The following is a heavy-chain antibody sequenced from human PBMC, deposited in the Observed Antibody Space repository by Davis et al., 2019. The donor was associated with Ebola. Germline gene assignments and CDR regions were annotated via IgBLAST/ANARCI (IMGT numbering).Heavy chain of an antibody. CDR1: GGSISSYY. V-gene: IGHV4-34*01. Sequence: MPSETLSLTCTVSGGSISSYYWSWIRQPPGKGLEWIGEINHSGSTNYNPSLKSRVTISVDTSKNQFSLKLSSVTAADTAVYYCARGLWTFDIWGQGTMVTVSS. CDR3: ARGLWTFDI. J-gene: IGHJ3*02. D-gene: IGHD2-21*01. CDR2: INHSGST.